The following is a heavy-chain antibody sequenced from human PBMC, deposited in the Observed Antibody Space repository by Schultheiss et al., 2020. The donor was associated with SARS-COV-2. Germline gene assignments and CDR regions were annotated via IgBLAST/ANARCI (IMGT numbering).Heavy chain of an antibody. CDR2: IYHSGST. CDR3: ARGENYGDYFGMDV. CDR1: GGSISSGGYS. D-gene: IGHD4-17*01. V-gene: IGHV4-30-2*01. Sequence: SETLSLTCAVSGGSISSGGYSWSWIRQPPGKGLEWIGYIYHSGSTYYNPSLKSRVTISVDRSKNQFSLKLSSVTAADTAVYYCARGENYGDYFGMDVWGQGTTVTVSS. J-gene: IGHJ6*02.